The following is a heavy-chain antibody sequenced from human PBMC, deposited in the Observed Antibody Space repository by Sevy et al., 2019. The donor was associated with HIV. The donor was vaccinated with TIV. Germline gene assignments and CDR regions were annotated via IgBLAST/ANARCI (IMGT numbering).Heavy chain of an antibody. CDR2: IYSGGGT. D-gene: IGHD3-10*01. V-gene: IGHV3-53*01. CDR3: ARGGYYSGLRSPIWAFDV. J-gene: IGHJ3*01. Sequence: GGSLRLSCAVSGFSVSNNYMTWVRQAPGKGLEWVSIIYSGGGTYYADSLKGRFTISRDNSKNTLYLQMNSLRAEDTAVYYCARGGYYSGLRSPIWAFDVWGQGTMVTVSS. CDR1: GFSVSNNY.